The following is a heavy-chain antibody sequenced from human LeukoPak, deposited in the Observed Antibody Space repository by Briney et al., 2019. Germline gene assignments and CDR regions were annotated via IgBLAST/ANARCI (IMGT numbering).Heavy chain of an antibody. V-gene: IGHV4-38-2*02. CDR2: IYHSGST. CDR3: ARYDVWGTYRAFDY. Sequence: PSETLSLTCTVSGYSISSGYYWGWIRQPPGKGLEWIGSIYHSGSTYYNPSLKSRVTISVDTSKNQFSLKLSSVTAADTAVYYCARYDVWGTYRAFDYWGQGTLVTVSS. D-gene: IGHD3-16*02. J-gene: IGHJ4*02. CDR1: GYSISSGYY.